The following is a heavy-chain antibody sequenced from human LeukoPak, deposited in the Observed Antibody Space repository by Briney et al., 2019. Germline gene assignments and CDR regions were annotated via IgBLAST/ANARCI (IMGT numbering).Heavy chain of an antibody. J-gene: IGHJ4*02. V-gene: IGHV4-4*07. Sequence: KPSETLSLTCTVSGGSISSYYWSWIRQPAGKGLEWIGRIYTSGSTNYNPSLKSRVAISVDKSKNQFSLKLSSVTAADTAVYYCARDGYSYGIDYWGQGTLVTVSS. D-gene: IGHD5-18*01. CDR1: GGSISSYY. CDR2: IYTSGST. CDR3: ARDGYSYGIDY.